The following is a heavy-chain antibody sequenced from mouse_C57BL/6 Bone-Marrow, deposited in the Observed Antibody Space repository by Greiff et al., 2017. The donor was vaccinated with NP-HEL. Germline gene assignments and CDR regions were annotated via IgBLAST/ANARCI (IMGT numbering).Heavy chain of an antibody. J-gene: IGHJ3*01. V-gene: IGHV12-3*01. Sequence: VQLKESGPGLVKPSQSLFLTCSITGFPITSGYYWICLRQSPGKPLEWLGYITHSGETFYNPSLQSPISITRETSKNQFFLQLNTVTTEDTAMYYCAGDMGYSNLFAYWGQGTLVTVSA. D-gene: IGHD2-5*01. CDR3: AGDMGYSNLFAY. CDR1: GFPITSGYY. CDR2: ITHSGET.